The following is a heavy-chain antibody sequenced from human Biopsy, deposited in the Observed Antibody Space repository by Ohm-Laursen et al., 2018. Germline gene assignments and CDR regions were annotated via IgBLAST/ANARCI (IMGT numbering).Heavy chain of an antibody. J-gene: IGHJ4*02. V-gene: IGHV3-11*01. CDR3: AREAGPCGGDCYGFFDF. CDR2: ISNRSGTK. CDR1: GFHFSDYY. D-gene: IGHD2-21*02. Sequence: SLRLSCTASGFHFSDYYMSWIRQTPGKGLEWVSLISNRSGTKSYTDSVKGRFSISRDNSKNTLYLQMNSLRVEDTAVYFCAREAGPCGGDCYGFFDFWGQGILVTVSS.